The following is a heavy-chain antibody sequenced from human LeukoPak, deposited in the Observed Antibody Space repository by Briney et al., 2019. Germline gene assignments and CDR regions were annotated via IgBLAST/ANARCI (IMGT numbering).Heavy chain of an antibody. J-gene: IGHJ6*02. CDR1: GFTFSSYA. CDR3: ARDTYYYNSSAFYHYYYGMDV. CDR2: ISGSGGST. D-gene: IGHD3-22*01. Sequence: GGSLRLSCAASGFTFSSYAMSWVRQAPGRGLEWVSAISGSGGSTYYADSVKGRFTISRDNAKNTLYLQMNSLRAEDTAVYYCARDTYYYNSSAFYHYYYGMDVWGQGTTVTVSS. V-gene: IGHV3-23*01.